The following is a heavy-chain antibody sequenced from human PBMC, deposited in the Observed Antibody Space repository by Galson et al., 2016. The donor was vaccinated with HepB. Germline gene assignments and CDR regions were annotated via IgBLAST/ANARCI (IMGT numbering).Heavy chain of an antibody. CDR2: IWYNGRNK. V-gene: IGHV3-33*01. D-gene: IGHD1-26*01. CDR3: EREAWSSSPI. CDR1: GFTFSSYG. Sequence: SLRLSCAASGFTFSSYGMHWVRQAPGKGLESVAVIWYNGRNKYYGDSVKGRFTISRDNFKNTLYLQMNSLRAEDTAVYYCEREAWSSSPIWGQGTMVTVSS. J-gene: IGHJ3*02.